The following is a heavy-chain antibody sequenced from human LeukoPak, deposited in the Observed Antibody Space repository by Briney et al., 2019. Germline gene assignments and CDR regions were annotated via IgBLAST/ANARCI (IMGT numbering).Heavy chain of an antibody. D-gene: IGHD4-17*01. V-gene: IGHV3-48*03. CDR2: VSSSGSTI. Sequence: PGGSLRLSCAASGFTFSSYGMNWVRQAPGKGLEWVSYVSSSGSTIYYADSVKGRFTISRDNAKNSLYLQMNSLRAEDTAVYYCASDPYYGGYVVWGQGTLVTVSS. CDR3: ASDPYYGGYVV. J-gene: IGHJ4*02. CDR1: GFTFSSYG.